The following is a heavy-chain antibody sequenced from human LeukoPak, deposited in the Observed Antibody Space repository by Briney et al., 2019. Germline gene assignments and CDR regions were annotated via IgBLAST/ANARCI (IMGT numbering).Heavy chain of an antibody. CDR1: GFTFSSYA. CDR3: ARDAADGSYYDY. Sequence: GRSLRLSCAAPGFTFSSYAMHWVRQAPGKGLEWVAVISYDGSNKYYADSVKGRFTISRDNSKNTLYLQMNSLRAEDTAVYYCARDAADGSYYDYWGQGTLVTVSS. D-gene: IGHD6-13*01. CDR2: ISYDGSNK. V-gene: IGHV3-30-3*01. J-gene: IGHJ4*02.